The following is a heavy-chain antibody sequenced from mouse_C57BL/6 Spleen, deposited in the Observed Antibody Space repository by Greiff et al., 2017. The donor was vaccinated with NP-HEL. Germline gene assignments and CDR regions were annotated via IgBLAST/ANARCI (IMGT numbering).Heavy chain of an antibody. CDR3: ARSEFITTVVALYYYAMDY. J-gene: IGHJ4*01. V-gene: IGHV1-22*01. D-gene: IGHD1-1*01. CDR1: GYTFTDYN. Sequence: VQLQQSGPELVKPGASVKMSCKASGYTFTDYNMHWVKQSHGKSLEWIGYINPNNGGTSYNQKFKGKATLTVNKSSSTAYMELRSLTSEDSAVYYCARSEFITTVVALYYYAMDYWGQGTSVTVSS. CDR2: INPNNGGT.